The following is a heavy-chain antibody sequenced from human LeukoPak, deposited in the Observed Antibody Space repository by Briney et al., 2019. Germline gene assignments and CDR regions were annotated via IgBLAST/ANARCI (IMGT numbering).Heavy chain of an antibody. J-gene: IGHJ4*02. CDR2: FYYSGTT. CDR1: GGSISSYY. CDR3: ARGVYIAAAQYGY. V-gene: IGHV4-59*01. D-gene: IGHD6-13*01. Sequence: SETLSLTCTVSGGSISSYYWSWIRQPPGKGLEWIGYFYYSGTTNYNPSLKSRVTISVDTSKNQFSLKLSSVTAADTAVYYCARGVYIAAAQYGYWGQGTLVTVSS.